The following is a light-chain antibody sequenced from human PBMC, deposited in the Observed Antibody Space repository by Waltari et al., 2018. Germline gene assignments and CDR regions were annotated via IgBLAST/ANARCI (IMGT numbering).Light chain of an antibody. Sequence: AIQLTQSPSSLSASVGDRVTITCRASQDISTALAWYQQKSEEAPKLLIYDASTLGSGVPSRFSGSGTGTDFTLTISRLQPEDFSTYHCQQFHNYPPAFGQGTRLEIK. V-gene: IGKV1D-13*01. CDR2: DAS. J-gene: IGKJ5*01. CDR1: QDISTA. CDR3: QQFHNYPPA.